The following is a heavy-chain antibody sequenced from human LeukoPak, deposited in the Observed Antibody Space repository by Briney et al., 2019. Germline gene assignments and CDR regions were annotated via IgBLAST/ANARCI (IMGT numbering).Heavy chain of an antibody. D-gene: IGHD6-6*01. Sequence: GGSLRLSCAGSGFIFNNYAMHWVRQAPGKGLEWVSLISWDGGSTYYADSVKGRFTISRDNSKNSLYLQMNSLRTEDTALYYCAKDMGIAARPNGMDVWGQGTTVTVSS. CDR1: GFIFNNYA. CDR3: AKDMGIAARPNGMDV. J-gene: IGHJ6*02. V-gene: IGHV3-43*01. CDR2: ISWDGGST.